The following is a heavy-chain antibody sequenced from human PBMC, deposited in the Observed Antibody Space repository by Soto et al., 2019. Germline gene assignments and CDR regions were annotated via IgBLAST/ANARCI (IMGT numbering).Heavy chain of an antibody. CDR2: MNPNSGNT. Sequence: QVQLVQSGAEVKKPGASVKASCMASGYTFTNYDINWVRQATGQGLEWMGWMNPNSGNTGYAQKFQGRVTMTRNTSISTAYMGLSSLRSEGTAVYYCARGLYAFDVWGHGTLVSVSS. CDR1: GYTFTNYD. CDR3: ARGLYAFDV. J-gene: IGHJ3*01. V-gene: IGHV1-8*01.